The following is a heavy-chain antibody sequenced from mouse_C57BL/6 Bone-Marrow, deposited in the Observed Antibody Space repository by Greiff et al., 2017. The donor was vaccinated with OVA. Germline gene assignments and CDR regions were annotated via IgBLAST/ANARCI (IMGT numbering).Heavy chain of an antibody. D-gene: IGHD1-1*01. CDR3: ARRCLLLRRYYAMDY. Sequence: VQLKESGPELVKPGASVKISCKASGYSFTGYYMHWVKQSSEKSLEWIGEINPSTGGTSYNQKFKSKATLTVDKPSSTAYMQLSSLTSEDSAVYYCARRCLLLRRYYAMDYWGQGTSVTVSS. CDR2: INPSTGGT. V-gene: IGHV1-42*01. CDR1: GYSFTGYY. J-gene: IGHJ4*01.